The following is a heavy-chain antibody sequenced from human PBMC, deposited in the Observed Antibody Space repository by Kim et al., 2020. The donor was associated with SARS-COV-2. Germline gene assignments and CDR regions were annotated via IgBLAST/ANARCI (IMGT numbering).Heavy chain of an antibody. CDR2: ISSSSSTI. D-gene: IGHD6-19*01. J-gene: IGHJ6*02. Sequence: GGSLRLSCAASGFTFSSYSMNWVRQAPGKGLEWVSYISSSSSTIYYADSVKGRFTISRDNAKNSLYLQMNSLRDEDTAVYYCAGTAVAGTHGYYYYYGMDVWGQGTTVTVSS. CDR3: AGTAVAGTHGYYYYYGMDV. V-gene: IGHV3-48*02. CDR1: GFTFSSYS.